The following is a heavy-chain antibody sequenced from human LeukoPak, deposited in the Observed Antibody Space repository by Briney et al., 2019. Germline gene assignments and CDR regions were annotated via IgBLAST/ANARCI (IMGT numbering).Heavy chain of an antibody. V-gene: IGHV4-4*07. D-gene: IGHD2-15*01. J-gene: IGHJ5*02. CDR1: GGSISSYY. CDR3: VRGGRMNWFDP. Sequence: PSETLSLTCTVSGGSISSYYWSWIRQPAGKGLEWIGRIYTSGSTNYNPSLKSRVTISVDTSTNQFSLKLTSVTAADTALYYCVRGGRMNWFDPWGQGTLVTVSS. CDR2: IYTSGST.